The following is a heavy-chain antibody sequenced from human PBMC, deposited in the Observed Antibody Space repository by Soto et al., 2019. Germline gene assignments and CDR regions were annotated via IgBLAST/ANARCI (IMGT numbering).Heavy chain of an antibody. J-gene: IGHJ6*02. V-gene: IGHV1-18*01. CDR1: GYTFTSYG. D-gene: IGHD2-2*01. CDR3: ASGKWGCSSTSCSYGMDV. CDR2: ISAYNGNT. Sequence: GVSVKVSCKASGYTFTSYGISWVRQAPGQGLEWMGWISAYNGNTNYAQKLQGRVTMTTDTSTSTAYMELRSLRSDDTAVYYCASGKWGCSSTSCSYGMDVWGQGTTVTVSS.